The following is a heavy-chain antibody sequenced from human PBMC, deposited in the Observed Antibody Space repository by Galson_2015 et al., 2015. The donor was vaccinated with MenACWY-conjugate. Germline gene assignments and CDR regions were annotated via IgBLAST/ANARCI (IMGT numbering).Heavy chain of an antibody. Sequence: SLRLSCAASGFVFSDYCMHWVRQAPGKGLECVSRICAGGISIMYGDSVWGRFTISRADAENTLYLQMDGLRADDTAVYFCVRGSIGWRGMDIWGQGTTVTVSS. J-gene: IGHJ6*02. D-gene: IGHD2-15*01. CDR1: GFVFSDYC. V-gene: IGHV3-74*03. CDR3: VRGSIGWRGMDI. CDR2: ICAGGISI.